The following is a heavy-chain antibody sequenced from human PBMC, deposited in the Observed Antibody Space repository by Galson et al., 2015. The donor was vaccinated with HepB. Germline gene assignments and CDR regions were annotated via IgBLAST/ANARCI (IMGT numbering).Heavy chain of an antibody. Sequence: CAISGDSVSSNSANWNWIRQSPSRGLEWLGRTYYRSNRYNDYAVSVKSRIIVDADTSKNQFSLQLNSVTPEDTAVYYCARGDIRSWYNYWGQGTLVTVSS. J-gene: IGHJ4*02. CDR1: GDSVSSNSAN. V-gene: IGHV6-1*01. CDR2: TYYRSNRYN. D-gene: IGHD6-13*01. CDR3: ARGDIRSWYNY.